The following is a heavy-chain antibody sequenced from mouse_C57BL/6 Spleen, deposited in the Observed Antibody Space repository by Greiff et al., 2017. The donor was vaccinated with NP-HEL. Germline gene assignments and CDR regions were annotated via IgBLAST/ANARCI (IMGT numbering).Heavy chain of an antibody. V-gene: IGHV1-77*01. CDR3: ASKPKGVTTVVPYYFDY. D-gene: IGHD1-1*01. Sequence: VKLMESGAELVKPGASVKISCKASGYTFTDYYINWVKQRPGQGLEWIGKIGPGSGSTYYNEKFKGKATLTADKSSSTAYMQLSSLTSEDSAVYFCASKPKGVTTVVPYYFDYWGQGTTLTVSS. CDR2: IGPGSGST. J-gene: IGHJ2*01. CDR1: GYTFTDYY.